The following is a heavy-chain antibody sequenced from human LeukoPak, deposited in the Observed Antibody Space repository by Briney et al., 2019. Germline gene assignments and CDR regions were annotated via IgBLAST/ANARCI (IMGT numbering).Heavy chain of an antibody. D-gene: IGHD3-10*01. Sequence: GASVKVSCKASGGTFSSYAISWVRQAPGQGLEWMGGIIPIFGTANYAQKFQGRVTITTDESTSTAYMELSSLRSEDTAVYYCAREVSGYGGYFDYWGQGTLVTVSS. CDR3: AREVSGYGGYFDY. CDR2: IIPIFGTA. J-gene: IGHJ4*02. V-gene: IGHV1-69*05. CDR1: GGTFSSYA.